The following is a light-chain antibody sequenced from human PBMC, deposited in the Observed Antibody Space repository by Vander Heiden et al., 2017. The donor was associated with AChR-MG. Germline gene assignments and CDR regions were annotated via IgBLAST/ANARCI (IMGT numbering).Light chain of an antibody. CDR3: QSYDSSLSGVV. CDR2: GNS. J-gene: IGLJ3*02. V-gene: IGLV1-40*01. CDR1: SCNIGAGYD. Sequence: QSVLTQPPSVSGAPGQRVTISCTGSSCNIGAGYDVHWYQQLPGTAPKLLIYGNSNRRSGVPDRFAGSKSGTSASLAITGLQAEDEADYYCQSYDSSLSGVVFGGGTKLTVL.